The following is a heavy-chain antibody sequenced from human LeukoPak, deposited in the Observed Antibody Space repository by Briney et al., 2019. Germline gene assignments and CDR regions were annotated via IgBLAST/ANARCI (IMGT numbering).Heavy chain of an antibody. CDR2: ISYDGSNK. CDR3: AKDRITMVRGVINAYYMDV. J-gene: IGHJ6*03. Sequence: GGSLRLSCAASGFTFSSYGMHWVRQAPGKGLEWVAVISYDGSNKYYADSVKGRFTISRDNSKNTLYLQMNSLRAEDTAVYYCAKDRITMVRGVINAYYMDVWGKGTTVTVSS. V-gene: IGHV3-30*18. D-gene: IGHD3-10*01. CDR1: GFTFSSYG.